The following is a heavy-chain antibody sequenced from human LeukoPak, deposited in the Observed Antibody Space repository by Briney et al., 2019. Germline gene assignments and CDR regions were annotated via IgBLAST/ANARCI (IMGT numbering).Heavy chain of an antibody. CDR1: GSTFSSYW. J-gene: IGHJ4*02. CDR2: ISTDGSAT. V-gene: IGHV3-74*01. D-gene: IGHD3-22*01. CDR3: ARGGYYGSSGYYNFDY. Sequence: PGGSLRLSCAASGSTFSSYWMHWVRQAPGKGLVWVSRISTDGSATDYADSVKGRFAISRDNAKNTLYLQMNSLRAEDTAVYYCARGGYYGSSGYYNFDYWGQGILVTVSS.